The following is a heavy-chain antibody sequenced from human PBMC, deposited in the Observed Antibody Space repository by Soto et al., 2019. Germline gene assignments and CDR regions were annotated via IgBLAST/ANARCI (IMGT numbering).Heavy chain of an antibody. Sequence: QVQLVQSGAEVKKPGASVKVPCKASGYSFTDYHIHWVRQAPGQGLEWVGWINPKSGGTSTAQKFQGWVTMTTDTSISTASMELTRLTSDDTAIYYCARGDSTDCSNGVCSFFYNHDMDVWGQGTTVTVSS. V-gene: IGHV1-2*04. J-gene: IGHJ6*02. CDR3: ARGDSTDCSNGVCSFFYNHDMDV. CDR2: INPKSGGT. CDR1: GYSFTDYH. D-gene: IGHD2-8*01.